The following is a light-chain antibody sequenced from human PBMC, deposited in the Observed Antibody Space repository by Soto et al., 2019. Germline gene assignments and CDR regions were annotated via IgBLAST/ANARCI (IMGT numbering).Light chain of an antibody. V-gene: IGLV1-51*01. CDR2: DND. CDR3: EARDSSLSAGV. J-gene: IGLJ3*02. Sequence: QEVTVSCSGSRSNIGNNYVSWYQHLPGTAPKLLIYDNDKRPSGIPDRFSASKSGTSATLGITGLQTGDEADYYCEARDSSLSAGVFGGGTKVTVL. CDR1: RSNIGNNY.